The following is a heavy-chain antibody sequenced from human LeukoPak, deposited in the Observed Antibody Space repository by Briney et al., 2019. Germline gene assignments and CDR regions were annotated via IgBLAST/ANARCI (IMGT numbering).Heavy chain of an antibody. J-gene: IGHJ4*02. CDR2: INSGGDDT. D-gene: IGHD6-19*01. V-gene: IGHV3-74*01. CDR1: GFTFSTYW. CDR3: ARRIGYSSGHSAVYYFDY. Sequence: GGSLRLSCAASGFTFSTYWMHWVRQAPGKGLEWVSLINSGGDDTRYADSVKGRFTISRDNAKNTLYLQMNSLRAEDTAVYYCARRIGYSSGHSAVYYFDYWGQGTLVTVSS.